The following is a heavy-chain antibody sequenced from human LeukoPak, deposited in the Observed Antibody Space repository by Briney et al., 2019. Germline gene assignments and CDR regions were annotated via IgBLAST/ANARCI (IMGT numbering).Heavy chain of an antibody. CDR1: GFTFRSYG. D-gene: IGHD1-26*01. V-gene: IGHV3-33*01. CDR2: IWYDGSKK. Sequence: GGSLRLSCAASGFTFRSYGMHWVRQAPGKGLEWVAVIWYDGSKKYYADSVKGRFTISRDNSKNTLYLQMNSLRSEDTAVYYCARAEWELLSWFDPWGQGTLVTVSS. J-gene: IGHJ5*02. CDR3: ARAEWELLSWFDP.